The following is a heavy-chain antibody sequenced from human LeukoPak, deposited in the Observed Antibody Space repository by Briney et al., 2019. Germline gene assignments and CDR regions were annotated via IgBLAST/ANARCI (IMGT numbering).Heavy chain of an antibody. CDR3: AKSLLSADTAMVYFDI. Sequence: GGSLRLSCAASGFTFDDYAMHWVRQAPGKGLEWVSGISWNSGSIGYADSVKGRFTISRDNAKNSLYLQMNSLRAEDTALYYCAKSLLSADTAMVYFDIWGQGTMVTVSS. V-gene: IGHV3-9*01. J-gene: IGHJ3*02. D-gene: IGHD5-18*01. CDR1: GFTFDDYA. CDR2: ISWNSGSI.